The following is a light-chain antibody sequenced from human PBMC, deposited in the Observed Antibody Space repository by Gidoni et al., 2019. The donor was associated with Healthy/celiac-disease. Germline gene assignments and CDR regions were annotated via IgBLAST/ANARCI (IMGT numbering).Light chain of an antibody. Sequence: QSALTQPPSASGYPGQSVTISCTGTSSDVGGYNYVSWYQQHPGKAPKLMIYEVSKRPSGVPDRFSGSKSGNTASLTVSGLQAEDEADYYCSSYAGSNFYVFGTGTKVTVL. V-gene: IGLV2-8*01. CDR3: SSYAGSNFYV. CDR1: SSDVGGYNY. J-gene: IGLJ1*01. CDR2: EVS.